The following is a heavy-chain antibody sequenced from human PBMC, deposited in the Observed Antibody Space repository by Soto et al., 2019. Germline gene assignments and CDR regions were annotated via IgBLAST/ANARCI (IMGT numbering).Heavy chain of an antibody. D-gene: IGHD3-16*01. V-gene: IGHV3-30*18. CDR3: AKDRVQSGLGEVDY. CDR1: GFTFSTNG. Sequence: QVQLVESGGGVIQPGRSLRLSCAGSGFTFSTNGMHWVRQAPGKGLEWVAVISYDGSNKYYADSVKGRLTISRDNSKNTLYLQMNSLRAEDTAVYYCAKDRVQSGLGEVDYWGQGTLVTVSS. J-gene: IGHJ4*02. CDR2: ISYDGSNK.